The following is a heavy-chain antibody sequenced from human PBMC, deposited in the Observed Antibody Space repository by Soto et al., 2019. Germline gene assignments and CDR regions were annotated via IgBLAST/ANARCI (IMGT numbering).Heavy chain of an antibody. CDR2: VSTSSSYT. CDR3: ARLRLTGYFDY. CDR1: EWY. V-gene: IGHV3-11*03. Sequence: EWYTSWIRQAPGKGLEWLSYVSTSSSYTNYADSVKGRFTISRDNAMNSLYLQMNSLRAEDTAVYYCARLRLTGYFDYWGQGTLVTVS. J-gene: IGHJ4*02.